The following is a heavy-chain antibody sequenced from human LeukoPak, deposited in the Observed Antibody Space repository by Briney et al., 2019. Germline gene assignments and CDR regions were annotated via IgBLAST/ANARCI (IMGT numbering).Heavy chain of an antibody. D-gene: IGHD3-10*01. CDR2: IYWDDDK. CDR3: SYGSGSYYNDNWFDP. J-gene: IGHJ5*02. Sequence: SGPTLVKPTQTLTLTCTFSGFSLSTSGVGVGWIRQPPGKALEWLALIYWDDDKRYSPSLKSRLTITKDTSKNQVVLTMTNMDPVDTATYYCSYGSGSYYNDNWFDPWGQGTLVTVSS. CDR1: GFSLSTSGVG. V-gene: IGHV2-5*02.